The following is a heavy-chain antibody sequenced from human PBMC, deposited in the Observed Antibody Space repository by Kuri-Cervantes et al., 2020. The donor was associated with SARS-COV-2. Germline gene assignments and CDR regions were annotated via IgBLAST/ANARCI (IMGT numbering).Heavy chain of an antibody. Sequence: GSLRLSCTVSGGSVSSGSYYWSWIRQPPGKGLEWIGYIYYSGSTNYNPSLTSRVTISVDTSKNQFSLKLSSVTAADTAVYYCARGVTIFGEDVWGQGTTVTVSS. CDR1: GGSVSSGSYY. V-gene: IGHV4-61*01. CDR2: IYYSGST. CDR3: ARGVTIFGEDV. J-gene: IGHJ6*02. D-gene: IGHD3-3*01.